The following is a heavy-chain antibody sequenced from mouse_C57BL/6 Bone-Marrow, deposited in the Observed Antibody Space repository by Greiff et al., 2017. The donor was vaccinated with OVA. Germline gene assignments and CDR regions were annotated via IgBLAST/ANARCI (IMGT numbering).Heavy chain of an antibody. CDR2: ISSGGVYI. CDR1: GFTFTSYA. CDR3: TRLDWDFDV. J-gene: IGHJ1*03. Sequence: EVQLVESGEGLVKPGASLKLSCTASGFTFTSYAMSWVRQNPEKGLEWVAYISSGGVYIYYADTGKGRFTISRDNARNTLYLQMSSLKSEDTAMYYCTRLDWDFDVWGTGTTVTVSS. V-gene: IGHV5-9-1*02.